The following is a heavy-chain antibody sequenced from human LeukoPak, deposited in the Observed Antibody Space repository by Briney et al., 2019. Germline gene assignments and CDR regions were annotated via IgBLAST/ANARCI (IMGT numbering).Heavy chain of an antibody. J-gene: IGHJ6*03. Sequence: ASVKVSCKASGYTFTSYDINWVRQATGQGLEWMGWMNPNSGNTGYAQKFQGRVTMTRNTSISTAYMELSSLRSEDTAVYYCARANIVVVPAAEMYYYYYYMGVWGKGTTVTVSS. CDR1: GYTFTSYD. CDR2: MNPNSGNT. D-gene: IGHD2-2*01. CDR3: ARANIVVVPAAEMYYYYYYMGV. V-gene: IGHV1-8*01.